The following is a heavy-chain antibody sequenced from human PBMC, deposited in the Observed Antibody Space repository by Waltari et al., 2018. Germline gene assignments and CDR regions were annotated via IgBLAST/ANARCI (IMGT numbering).Heavy chain of an antibody. CDR1: GFTFSSYG. CDR3: GRDVYGDYVGGGGGAFDI. V-gene: IGHV3-33*01. CDR2: IWYDGSNK. Sequence: QVQLVESGGGVVQPGRSLRLSCAASGFTFSSYGMHWVRQAPGKGLEWVAVIWYDGSNKYYADAVKGRFTISRDNSKNTLYLQMNSLRAEDTAVYYCGRDVYGDYVGGGGGAFDIWGQGTMVTVSS. D-gene: IGHD4-17*01. J-gene: IGHJ3*02.